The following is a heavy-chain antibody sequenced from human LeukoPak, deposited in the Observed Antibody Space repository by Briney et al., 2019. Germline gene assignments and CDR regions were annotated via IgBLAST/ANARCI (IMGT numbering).Heavy chain of an antibody. CDR2: IYSGGST. CDR3: TRDLMDYDVSTGLHHYYMDV. D-gene: IGHD3-9*01. J-gene: IGHJ6*02. V-gene: IGHV3-66*01. Sequence: GGSLRLSCAASGFTVSSNYMSWVRQAPGKGLEWVSVIYSGGSTYYADSVKGRFTTSRDNSKNTLYLQMNSLRAEDTAVYYCTRDLMDYDVSTGLHHYYMDVWGQGTTVTVSS. CDR1: GFTVSSNY.